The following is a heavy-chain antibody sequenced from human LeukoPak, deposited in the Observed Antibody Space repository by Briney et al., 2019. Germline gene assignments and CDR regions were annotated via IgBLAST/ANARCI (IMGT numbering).Heavy chain of an antibody. J-gene: IGHJ4*02. V-gene: IGHV3-30*02. D-gene: IGHD1-26*01. Sequence: SCKASGYTFTSYYMHWVRQAPGKGLEWVAFIRYDGSNKYYADSVKGRFTISRDNSKNTLYLQMNSLRAEDTAVYYCAKDRSGSYSQGLDYWGQGTLVTVSS. CDR3: AKDRSGSYSQGLDY. CDR2: IRYDGSNK. CDR1: GYTFTSYY.